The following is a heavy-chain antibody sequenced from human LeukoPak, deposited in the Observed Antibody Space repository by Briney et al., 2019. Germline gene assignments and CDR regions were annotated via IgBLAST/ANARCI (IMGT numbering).Heavy chain of an antibody. CDR1: GFTFGSYA. CDR3: AKEYDLDWFDP. J-gene: IGHJ5*02. D-gene: IGHD3-3*01. CDR2: ISGSCGIT. Sequence: PGGCLRLSCSASGFTFGSYAMSWVRQAPGRGVGWGSAISGSCGITYYADSVNGRFTISRANSRNTLYLQMHSLRAEDTAVYYCAKEYDLDWFDPWRQGTLVTVCS. V-gene: IGHV3-23*01.